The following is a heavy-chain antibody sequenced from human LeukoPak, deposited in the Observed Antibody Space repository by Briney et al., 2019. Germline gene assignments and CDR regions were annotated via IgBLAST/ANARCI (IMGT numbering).Heavy chain of an antibody. J-gene: IGHJ2*01. CDR2: MSGSGDTI. V-gene: IGHV3-23*01. Sequence: PAGGSLRLSCAASGFTFSIYAMTWVRQAPGKGLEWVSTMSGSGDTIYYADSVKGRFTISRDNSKNTLYLQMNSLRAEDTALYYCAKLEGYCSSSTCHGNWYFDRWGRGTLVTVSS. D-gene: IGHD2-2*01. CDR1: GFTFSIYA. CDR3: AKLEGYCSSSTCHGNWYFDR.